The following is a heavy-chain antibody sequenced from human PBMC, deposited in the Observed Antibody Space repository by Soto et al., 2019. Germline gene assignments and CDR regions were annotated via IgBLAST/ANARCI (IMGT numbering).Heavy chain of an antibody. D-gene: IGHD6-6*01. CDR1: GVSVSSGGFP. CDR3: ARVKQLVPWYFDL. Sequence: QLQLQESGSGLVKPSQTLSLTCAVSGVSVSSGGFPWSWIRQPPGKGLEWIGYIYHGETTYYNPSLKSRVTMSSDKSKNQFSLRLTSVTAADTAVYYCARVKQLVPWYFDLWGRGTVVSVSS. V-gene: IGHV4-30-2*01. J-gene: IGHJ2*01. CDR2: IYHGETT.